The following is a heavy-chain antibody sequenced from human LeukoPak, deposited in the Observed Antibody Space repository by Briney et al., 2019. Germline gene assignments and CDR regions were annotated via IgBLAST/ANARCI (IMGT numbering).Heavy chain of an antibody. CDR2: INHSGST. CDR1: GGSFSDYY. J-gene: IGHJ1*01. V-gene: IGHV4-34*01. CDR3: AYSSDFQQH. D-gene: IGHD3-22*01. Sequence: SETLSLTCAVYGGSFSDYYWSSFRQPPRKGLEWIGEINHSGSTNYNPSLKSRVTISVDTSKNQFSLKLSSVTAADTAVYYCAYSSDFQQHWGQGTLVTVSS.